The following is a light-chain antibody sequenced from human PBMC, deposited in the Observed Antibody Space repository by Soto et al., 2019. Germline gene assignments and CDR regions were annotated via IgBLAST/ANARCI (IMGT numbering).Light chain of an antibody. J-gene: IGLJ2*01. Sequence: QPVLTQPPSASGTPGQRVTISCSGSSSNIGSNYVYWYQQLPGTAPKLLIYRNNQRPSGVPDRFSGSKSGTSASLAISGLRSEDEADYYCAPWDDSLSGVVFGGGTQLTVL. V-gene: IGLV1-47*01. CDR1: SSNIGSNY. CDR2: RNN. CDR3: APWDDSLSGVV.